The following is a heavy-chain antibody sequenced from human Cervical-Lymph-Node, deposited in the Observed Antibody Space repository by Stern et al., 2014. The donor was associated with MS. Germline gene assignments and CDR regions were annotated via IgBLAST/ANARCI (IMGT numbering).Heavy chain of an antibody. V-gene: IGHV3-30*03. CDR2: RSYDGSTT. CDR1: GFTFSTYG. Sequence: QVQLVESGGGVVQPGKSLRLSCAASGFTFSTYGMHGVRQAPGKGLQWVAVRSYDGSTTYYADSVKGRFTISRDDSKNTLYLQMNSLRVEDTAVYYCARYQTVITDPGGYWGQGTLVTVSS. CDR3: ARYQTVITDPGGY. J-gene: IGHJ4*02. D-gene: IGHD4-23*01.